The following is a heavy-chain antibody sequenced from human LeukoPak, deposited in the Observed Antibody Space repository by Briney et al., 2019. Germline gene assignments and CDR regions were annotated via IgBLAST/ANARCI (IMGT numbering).Heavy chain of an antibody. J-gene: IGHJ6*02. V-gene: IGHV3-23*01. Sequence: GGSLGLSCAASGFTFSSYAMSWVRQAPGQGLEWVSDITGSGGSAYYADSVKGRFTISRDNSKNTLYLQMNSLRAEDTAVYYCAKDRYGSGSYYGLDVWGQGTTVTVSS. CDR1: GFTFSSYA. D-gene: IGHD3-10*01. CDR2: ITGSGGSA. CDR3: AKDRYGSGSYYGLDV.